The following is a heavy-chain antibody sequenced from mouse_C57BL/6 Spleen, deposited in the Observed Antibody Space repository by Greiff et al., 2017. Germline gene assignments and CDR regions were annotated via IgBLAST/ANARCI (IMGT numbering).Heavy chain of an antibody. V-gene: IGHV5-16*01. CDR3: ARGDEYERFAY. D-gene: IGHD2-4*01. Sequence: EVMLVESEGGLVQPGSSMKLSCTASGFTFSDYYMAWVRQVPEKGLEWVANINYDGSSTYYLDSLKSRFIISRDNAKNILYLQMSSLKSEDTATYYCARGDEYERFAYWGQGTLVTVSA. CDR1: GFTFSDYY. CDR2: INYDGSST. J-gene: IGHJ3*01.